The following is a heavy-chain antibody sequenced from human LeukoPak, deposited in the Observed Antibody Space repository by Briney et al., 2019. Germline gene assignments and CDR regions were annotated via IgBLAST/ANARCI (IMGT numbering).Heavy chain of an antibody. CDR2: INSGANTI. CDR3: ARFVRGGSNSMPSFDY. J-gene: IGHJ4*02. V-gene: IGHV3-48*03. D-gene: IGHD1-26*01. Sequence: PGGSLRLPCAASGFTFSTYEMNWVRQAPGKGLEWVSYINSGANTIFYADSVQGRFTISRDNAKNSLYLQMNSLRAEDTAVYYCARFVRGGSNSMPSFDYWGQGTLVTVSS. CDR1: GFTFSTYE.